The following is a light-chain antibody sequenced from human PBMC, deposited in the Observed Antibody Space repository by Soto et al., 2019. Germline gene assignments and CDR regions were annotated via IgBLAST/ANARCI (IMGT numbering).Light chain of an antibody. Sequence: EIVCTQSPGTLSLSPGERATLSCRASQSVSSSYLAWYQQKPGQAPRLLIYGASSRATGIPDRFSGSGSGTDFTLTISRLEPEDFAVYYCQRYGSSPRISFGQGTRLEI. J-gene: IGKJ5*01. CDR3: QRYGSSPRIS. CDR2: GAS. V-gene: IGKV3-20*01. CDR1: QSVSSSY.